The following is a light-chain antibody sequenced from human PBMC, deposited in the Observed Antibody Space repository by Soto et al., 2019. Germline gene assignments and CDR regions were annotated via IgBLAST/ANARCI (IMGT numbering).Light chain of an antibody. V-gene: IGKV2-24*01. Sequence: DIVMTQTPLSSPVTRGQPASISCKSSQSLVHSDGNTYLSWLHQRPGQPPRLLIYKVSHRLAGVPDRFSGRGAGTHFTLKISRVEAEDVGVYYCMQATQFPHYTFGQGTKLEIK. CDR1: QSLVHSDGNTY. J-gene: IGKJ2*01. CDR2: KVS. CDR3: MQATQFPHYT.